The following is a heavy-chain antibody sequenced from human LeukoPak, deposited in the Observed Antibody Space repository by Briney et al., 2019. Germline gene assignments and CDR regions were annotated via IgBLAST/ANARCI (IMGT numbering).Heavy chain of an antibody. V-gene: IGHV4-4*07. CDR2: IYTSGST. J-gene: IGHJ4*02. CDR1: GGSISSYY. D-gene: IGHD3-22*01. CDR3: AREGDSSGYYYANLGY. Sequence: PSETLSLTCTVSGGSISSYYWSWIRQPAGKGLEWTGRIYTSGSTNYNPSLKSRVTMSVDTSKNQFSLKLSSVTAADTAVYYCAREGDSSGYYYANLGYWGQGTLVTVSS.